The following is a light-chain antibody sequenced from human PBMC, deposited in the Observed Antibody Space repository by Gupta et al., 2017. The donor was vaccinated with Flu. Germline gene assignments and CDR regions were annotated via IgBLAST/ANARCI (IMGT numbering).Light chain of an antibody. V-gene: IGLV1-40*01. CDR2: GNS. CDR3: QSYDSSLRV. Sequence: QSVLPQPPSVSGAPGQRVTISCTGRSPNIGAGYDVHWYQQLPGTPPKLLIYGNSNRPSGVPDRFSGSKSGTSASLAITGLQAEDEADYYCQSYDSSLRVFGGGTKLTVL. CDR1: SPNIGAGYD. J-gene: IGLJ3*02.